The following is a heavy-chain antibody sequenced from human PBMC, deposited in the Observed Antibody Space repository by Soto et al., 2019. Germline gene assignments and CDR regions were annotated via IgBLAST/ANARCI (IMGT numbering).Heavy chain of an antibody. CDR2: IYYSGST. Sequence: QVQLQESGPGLVKPSETLSLTCTVSGGSVSSGSYYWSWIRQPPGKGLEWIGYIYYSGSTNYNPSLQCRATISGDTSKNQFALKLSSVTAADTAVYYCASLGAMATTPFWFDYWGQGTLVTVSS. CDR1: GGSVSSGSYY. D-gene: IGHD5-12*01. V-gene: IGHV4-61*01. J-gene: IGHJ4*02. CDR3: ASLGAMATTPFWFDY.